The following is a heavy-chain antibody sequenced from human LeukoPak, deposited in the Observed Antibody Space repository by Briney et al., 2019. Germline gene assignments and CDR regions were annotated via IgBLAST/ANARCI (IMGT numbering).Heavy chain of an antibody. J-gene: IGHJ4*02. Sequence: GGSLRLSCAASGFTFSDYWMSWVRQAPGKGLEWVANIKQDGSEKYYVDSVKGRFTISRDNAKNSPYLQMNSLRAEDTAVYYCASHSSGYFGWGQGNLVTVSS. V-gene: IGHV3-7*01. CDR1: GFTFSDYW. D-gene: IGHD3-22*01. CDR3: ASHSSGYFG. CDR2: IKQDGSEK.